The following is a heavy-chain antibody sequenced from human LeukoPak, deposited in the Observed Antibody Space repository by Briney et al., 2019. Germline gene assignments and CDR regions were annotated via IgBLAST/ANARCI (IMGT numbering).Heavy chain of an antibody. J-gene: IGHJ6*04. V-gene: IGHV1-69*05. D-gene: IGHD2-15*01. CDR2: IIPIFGTA. Sequence: SVKVSCKASGGTFSSYAISWVRQAPGQGLEWMGRIIPIFGTANYAQKFQGRVTITTDESTSTACMELSSLRSEDTAVYYCARGNINCSGGSCYSAPTPDVWGKETTVTVSS. CDR3: ARGNINCSGGSCYSAPTPDV. CDR1: GGTFSSYA.